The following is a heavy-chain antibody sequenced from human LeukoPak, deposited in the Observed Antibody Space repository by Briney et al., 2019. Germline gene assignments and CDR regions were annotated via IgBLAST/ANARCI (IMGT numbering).Heavy chain of an antibody. CDR3: GRHRSGSGTYFIDY. D-gene: IGHD3-10*01. CDR2: MKKDGSET. CDR1: GVTFRDYS. J-gene: IGHJ4*02. Sequence: PGGSLRLSCVVSGVTFRDYSMIWVRQAPGKGLQWVANMKKDGSETKYGDFVKGRFPISRDHAKNSLFLQMNSLRVEDTAVYYCGRHRSGSGTYFIDYWGQGTLVSVSS. V-gene: IGHV3-7*01.